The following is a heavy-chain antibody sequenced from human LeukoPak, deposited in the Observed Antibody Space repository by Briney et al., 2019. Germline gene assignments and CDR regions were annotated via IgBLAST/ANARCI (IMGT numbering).Heavy chain of an antibody. CDR3: ARYTRCIAVAGSRRKGFLSHYWFDP. Sequence: PSETLSLTCAVYGGSFSGYYWSWIRQPPGKGLEWIGEINHSGSTNYNPSLKSRVTISVDTSKNQFSLKLSSVTAADTAVYYCARYTRCIAVAGSRRKGFLSHYWFDPWGQGTLVTVSS. J-gene: IGHJ5*02. CDR1: GGSFSGYY. CDR2: INHSGST. V-gene: IGHV4-34*01. D-gene: IGHD6-19*01.